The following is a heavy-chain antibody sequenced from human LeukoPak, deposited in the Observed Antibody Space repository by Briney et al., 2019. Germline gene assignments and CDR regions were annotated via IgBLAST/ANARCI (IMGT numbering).Heavy chain of an antibody. CDR2: IYYSGST. J-gene: IGHJ4*02. CDR3: ARHFWAVIYDFWSGYWDY. V-gene: IGHV4-39*01. CDR1: GGSISSYY. Sequence: NPSETLSLTCTVSGGSISSYYWGWIRQPPGKGLEWIGSIYYSGSTYYNPSLKSRVTISVDTSKNQFSLKLSSVTAADTAVYYCARHFWAVIYDFWSGYWDYWGQGTLVTVSS. D-gene: IGHD3-3*01.